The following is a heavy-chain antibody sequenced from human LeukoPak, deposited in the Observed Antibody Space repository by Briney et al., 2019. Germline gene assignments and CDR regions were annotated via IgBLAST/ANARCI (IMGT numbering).Heavy chain of an antibody. CDR3: ARDSRYSSSSREMYYFDY. J-gene: IGHJ4*02. V-gene: IGHV3-9*01. Sequence: GGSLRLSCAASGFTFDDYAMHWVRQAPGKGLEWVSGISWNSGSIGYADSVKGRFTISRDNAKNSLYLQMNSLRAEDTAVYYCARDSRYSSSSREMYYFDYWGQGTLVTVSS. CDR2: ISWNSGSI. D-gene: IGHD6-6*01. CDR1: GFTFDDYA.